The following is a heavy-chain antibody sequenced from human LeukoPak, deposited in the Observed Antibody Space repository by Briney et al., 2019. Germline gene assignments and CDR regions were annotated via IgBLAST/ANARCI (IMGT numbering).Heavy chain of an antibody. CDR1: GGSISSYY. Sequence: SETLSLTCTVSGGSISSYYWSWIRQPPGKGLEWIGYIYYSGSTSYNPSLKSRVTISVDTSKKQFSLKLSSVTAADTAVYYCARGGLWFGKINWFDPWGQGTLVTVSS. CDR2: IYYSGST. J-gene: IGHJ5*02. D-gene: IGHD3-10*01. CDR3: ARGGLWFGKINWFDP. V-gene: IGHV4-59*12.